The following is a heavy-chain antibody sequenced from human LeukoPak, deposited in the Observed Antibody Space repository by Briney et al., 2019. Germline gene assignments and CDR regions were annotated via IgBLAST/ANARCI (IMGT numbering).Heavy chain of an antibody. J-gene: IGHJ4*02. CDR3: ARGPRVSFTFGGVVFDY. CDR2: INPNSGGT. V-gene: IGHV1-2*02. Sequence: ASVKVSCKASGYTFTGYYMHWVRQAPGQGLEWMGWINPNSGGTNYAQKFQGRVTMTRDTSISTAYMEPSRLRSDDTAVYYCARGPRVSFTFGGVVFDYWGQGTLVTVSS. CDR1: GYTFTGYY. D-gene: IGHD3-16*01.